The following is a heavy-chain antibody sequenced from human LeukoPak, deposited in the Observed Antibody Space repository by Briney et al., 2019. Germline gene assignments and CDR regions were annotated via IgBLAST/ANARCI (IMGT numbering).Heavy chain of an antibody. CDR3: ASSKDHYCRY. CDR2: IHQDAGEK. CDR1: GFSFSDSW. V-gene: IGHV3-7*05. Sequence: GGSLRLSCAASGFSFSDSWMTWVRQTPGKGLQWVASIHQDAGEKQYLDSVRGRFTISRDNARNSLYLQMNSLRVEDTAVYYCASSKDHYCRYWGQGTPVTVSS. J-gene: IGHJ4*02.